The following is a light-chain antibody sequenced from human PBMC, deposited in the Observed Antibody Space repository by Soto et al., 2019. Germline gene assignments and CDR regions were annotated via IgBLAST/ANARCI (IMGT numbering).Light chain of an antibody. CDR3: SSYTSSSTRV. Sequence: QSALTQPASVSGSPGQSITISCTGKSSDVGGYNYGSWYQQHPGKAPKLMIYDVSDRPSGVSNRFYGSKSGNTASLTISGLQAEEEADYYCSSYTSSSTRVFGTGTKLTVL. J-gene: IGLJ1*01. V-gene: IGLV2-14*01. CDR1: SSDVGGYNY. CDR2: DVS.